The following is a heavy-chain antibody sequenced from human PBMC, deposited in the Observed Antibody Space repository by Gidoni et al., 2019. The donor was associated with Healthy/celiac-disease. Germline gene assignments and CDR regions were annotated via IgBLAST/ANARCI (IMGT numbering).Heavy chain of an antibody. J-gene: IGHJ4*02. Sequence: QVQLQESGPGLVKPSQTLSLTCTVSGGSIRRASYYWSWILQPAGKGLEWIGRIYTSGSTNYNPSLKSRVTISVDTSKNQFSLKLSAVTAADTAVYYCARGSGCSGGSCYYFDYWGQGTLVTVSS. V-gene: IGHV4-61*02. D-gene: IGHD2-15*01. CDR3: ARGSGCSGGSCYYFDY. CDR2: IYTSGST. CDR1: GGSIRRASYY.